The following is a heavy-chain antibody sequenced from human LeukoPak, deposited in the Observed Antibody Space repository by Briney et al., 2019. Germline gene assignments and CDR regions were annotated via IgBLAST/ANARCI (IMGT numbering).Heavy chain of an antibody. CDR2: INPSDSDS. D-gene: IGHD3-10*01. J-gene: IGHJ4*02. V-gene: IGHV5-51*01. Sequence: GESLKISCEGSGYSFTIYWIGWVRQLPGKGLEWMAIINPSDSDSRYSPSFRGQVTISVDKSINTAYLDWSSLKASDTAVYYCARLPFGELSLYFFDFWGQGTLVTVSS. CDR3: ARLPFGELSLYFFDF. CDR1: GYSFTIYW.